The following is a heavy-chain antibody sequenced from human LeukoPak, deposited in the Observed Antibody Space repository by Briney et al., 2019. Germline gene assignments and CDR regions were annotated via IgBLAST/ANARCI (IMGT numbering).Heavy chain of an antibody. CDR3: ARVGYCSSTSCYDPAFDI. J-gene: IGHJ3*02. V-gene: IGHV3-7*01. CDR1: GFTFSSYW. Sequence: GGSLRLSCAASGFTFSSYWMSWVCQAPGKGLEWVANIKQDGSEEYYVDSVKGRFTISRDNAKNSLYLQMNSLRAEDTAVYYCARVGYCSSTSCYDPAFDIWGQGTMVTVSS. CDR2: IKQDGSEE. D-gene: IGHD2-2*03.